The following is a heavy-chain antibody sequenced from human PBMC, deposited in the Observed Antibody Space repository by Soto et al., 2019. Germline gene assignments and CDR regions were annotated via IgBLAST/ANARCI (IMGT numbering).Heavy chain of an antibody. J-gene: IGHJ4*02. CDR2: IVVGSGNT. CDR1: GFTFTSSA. V-gene: IGHV1-58*01. CDR3: AKGRFSSSWYRDLDY. D-gene: IGHD6-13*01. Sequence: VKVSCKASGFTFTSSAVQWVRQARGQRLEWIGWIVVGSGNTNYAQKFQERVTITRDMSTSTAYMELSSLRSEDTAVYYCAKGRFSSSWYRDLDYWGQGTLVTVSS.